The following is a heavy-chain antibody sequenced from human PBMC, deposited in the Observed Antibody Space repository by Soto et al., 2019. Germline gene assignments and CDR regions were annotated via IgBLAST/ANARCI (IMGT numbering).Heavy chain of an antibody. CDR1: GFTFSSYG. CDR3: AKYSDFDD. J-gene: IGHJ4*02. CDR2: ISYDGSNK. V-gene: IGHV3-30*18. Sequence: QVQLVESGGGVVQPGRSLRLSCAASGFTFSSYGMHWVRQAPGKGLEWVAVISYDGSNKYYADSVKGRFTISRDNSKNTLDLQMNRVRAEDTAVYYCAKYSDFDDWGQGTLVTVSS. D-gene: IGHD6-13*01.